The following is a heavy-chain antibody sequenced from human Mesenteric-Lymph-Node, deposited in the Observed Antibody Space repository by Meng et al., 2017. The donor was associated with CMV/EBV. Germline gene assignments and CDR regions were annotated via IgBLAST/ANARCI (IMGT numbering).Heavy chain of an antibody. V-gene: IGHV3-48*03. Sequence: GGSLRLSCTVFGFTFSSHEMNWVRQAPGKGLEWVSKISSSASDIYYVDSVKGRFTVSRDNAKNSLYLQMNSLRAEDTAVYYCARRFDIWGQGTMVTVSS. CDR2: ISSSASDI. CDR1: GFTFSSHE. J-gene: IGHJ3*02. CDR3: ARRFDI.